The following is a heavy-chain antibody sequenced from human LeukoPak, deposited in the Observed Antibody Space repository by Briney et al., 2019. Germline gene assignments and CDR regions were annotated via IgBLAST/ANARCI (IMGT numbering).Heavy chain of an antibody. D-gene: IGHD6-13*01. Sequence: PGGSLRLSCETSGFTFISYGMHWVRQTPGKGLEWVAVISKDGGNKFYADSVKGRFTISRDNAKNLLYLQMNSLRAEDTGRYYCARENSGIAATDIIDYWGQGTLVTVSS. CDR3: ARENSGIAATDIIDY. CDR2: ISKDGGNK. CDR1: GFTFISYG. J-gene: IGHJ4*02. V-gene: IGHV3-30*12.